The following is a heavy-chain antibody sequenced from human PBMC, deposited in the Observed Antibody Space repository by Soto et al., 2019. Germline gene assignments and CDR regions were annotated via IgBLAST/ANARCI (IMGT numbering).Heavy chain of an antibody. V-gene: IGHV1-18*01. CDR3: ARDINGYYYRATYYYYYGMDV. Sequence: GASVKVSCKASGYTFTSYGISWVRQAPGQGLEWMGWISAYNGNTNYAQKLQGRVTMTTDTSTSTAYMELRSLRSDDTAVYYCARDINGYYYRATYYYYYGMDVWGQGTTVTVSS. CDR1: GYTFTSYG. CDR2: ISAYNGNT. D-gene: IGHD3-22*01. J-gene: IGHJ6*02.